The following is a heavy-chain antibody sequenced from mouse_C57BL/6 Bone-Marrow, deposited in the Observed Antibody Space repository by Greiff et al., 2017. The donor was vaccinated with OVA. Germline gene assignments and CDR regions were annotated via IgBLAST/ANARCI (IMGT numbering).Heavy chain of an antibody. D-gene: IGHD1-1*02. V-gene: IGHV10-1*01. CDR3: VRHPKTVVFDY. CDR2: IRSKSNNYAT. CDR1: GFSFNTYA. J-gene: IGHJ2*01. Sequence: EVKLVESGGGLVQPTGSLKLSCAASGFSFNTYAMNWVRQAPGKGLEWVACIRSKSNNYATYYAVSVKDSFSISSDDSASMLYRQMNNFKTEDTAMYYCVRHPKTVVFDYWGQGATLTVAS.